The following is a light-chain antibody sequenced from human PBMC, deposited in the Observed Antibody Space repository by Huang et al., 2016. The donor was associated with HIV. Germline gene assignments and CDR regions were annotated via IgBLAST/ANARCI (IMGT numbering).Light chain of an antibody. V-gene: IGKV3-11*01. CDR1: QSIGSY. Sequence: EIVLTQSLATLSLSPGEGATLSCRASQSIGSYLAWYQQRPGQAPRLLIYDASVRATGIPGRFSGRGSGTDCTLTISSLGSEDFAVYYCQQRNTWPPWTFGKGTKVELK. J-gene: IGKJ1*01. CDR3: QQRNTWPPWT. CDR2: DAS.